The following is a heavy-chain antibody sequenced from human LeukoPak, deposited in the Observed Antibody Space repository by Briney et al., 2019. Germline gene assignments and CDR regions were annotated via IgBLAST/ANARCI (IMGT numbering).Heavy chain of an antibody. Sequence: SVKVSCKASGGTFSSYAISWVRQAPGQGLEWMGGIIPTFGTANYAQKFQGRVTITADESTSTAYMELSSLRSEGTAVYYCASNDIVVVPAAAYNWFDPWGQGTLVTVSS. CDR1: GGTFSSYA. D-gene: IGHD2-2*01. CDR3: ASNDIVVVPAAAYNWFDP. J-gene: IGHJ5*02. CDR2: IIPTFGTA. V-gene: IGHV1-69*13.